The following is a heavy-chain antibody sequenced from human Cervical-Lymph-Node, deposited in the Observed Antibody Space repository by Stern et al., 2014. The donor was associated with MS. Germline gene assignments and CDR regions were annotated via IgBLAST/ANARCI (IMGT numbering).Heavy chain of an antibody. J-gene: IGHJ5*02. CDR2: IYYSGST. CDR1: GGSISSYY. CDR3: ARGAGWFDP. V-gene: IGHV4-59*01. Sequence: QVQLQESGPGLVKPSENLSLTCTVSGGSISSYYWSWIRQPPGKGLEWIGYIYYSGSTNYNPSLKRRVTISVDTSKNQFSLKLSSVTAADTAVYDCARGAGWFDPWGQGTLVTVSS.